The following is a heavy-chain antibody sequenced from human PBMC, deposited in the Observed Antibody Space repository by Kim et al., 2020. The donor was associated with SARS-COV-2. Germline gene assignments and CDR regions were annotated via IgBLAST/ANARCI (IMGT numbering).Heavy chain of an antibody. CDR2: INNSGST. D-gene: IGHD2-8*02. Sequence: SETLSLTCAVYGGSFSGYYWSWIRQPPGKGLEWIGEINNSGSTNYNTSLKSRVTISVDTSKNQFSLKLSSVTAADTAVYYWARGLVTDEFRFDYWGQGTPVTVSS. CDR3: ARGLVTDEFRFDY. V-gene: IGHV4-34*01. CDR1: GGSFSGYY. J-gene: IGHJ4*02.